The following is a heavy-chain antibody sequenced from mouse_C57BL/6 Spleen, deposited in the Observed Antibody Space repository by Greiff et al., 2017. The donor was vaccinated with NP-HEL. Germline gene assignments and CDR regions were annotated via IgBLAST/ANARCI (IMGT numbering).Heavy chain of an antibody. D-gene: IGHD2-3*01. J-gene: IGHJ1*03. CDR3: TRAHDGSYWYFDV. Sequence: EVKLVESGEGLVKPGGSLKLSCAASGFTFSSYAMSWVRQTPEKRLEWVAYISSGGDYIYYADTVKGRFTISRDNARNTLYLQMSSLKSEDTAMYYCTRAHDGSYWYFDVWGTGTTVTVSS. CDR2: ISSGGDYI. V-gene: IGHV5-9-1*02. CDR1: GFTFSSYA.